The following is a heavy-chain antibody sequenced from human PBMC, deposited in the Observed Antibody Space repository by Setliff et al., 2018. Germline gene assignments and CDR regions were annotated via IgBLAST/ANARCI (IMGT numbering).Heavy chain of an antibody. V-gene: IGHV4-4*07. J-gene: IGHJ6*03. CDR2: IYTTGST. CDR1: GGSIGSYY. Sequence: PSETLSLTCTVSGGSIGSYYWTWIRQPAGRGLEWIGRIYTTGSTNFNPSLNSRVTMSLDKSKNQFSLKLSSVTAADSAVYFCARVRTVPYCMDVWGKGTTVTVSS. CDR3: ARVRTVPYCMDV. D-gene: IGHD2-8*02.